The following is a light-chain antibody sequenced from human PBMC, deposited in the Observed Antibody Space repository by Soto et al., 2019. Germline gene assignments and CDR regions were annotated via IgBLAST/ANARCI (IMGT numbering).Light chain of an antibody. Sequence: EIVMTQSPAALSLSPGERATLSYRASQTVSRSLAWYQQKPGQAPRLLIYAASTRATGIPDRFSGSGSGTDFTLTISGLQSEDFAVYYCQQYIDWPPYTFGQGTKLEIK. CDR1: QTVSRS. CDR2: AAS. V-gene: IGKV3D-15*01. J-gene: IGKJ2*01. CDR3: QQYIDWPPYT.